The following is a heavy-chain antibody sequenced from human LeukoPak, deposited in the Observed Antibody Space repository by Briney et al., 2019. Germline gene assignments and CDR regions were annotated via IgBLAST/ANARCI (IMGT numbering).Heavy chain of an antibody. V-gene: IGHV3-64*01. CDR2: ITSNGGTT. CDR3: ARGIRWASDY. J-gene: IGHJ4*02. D-gene: IGHD4-23*01. CDR1: GFTFRSYG. Sequence: PGGSLRLSCVASGFTFRSYGMVWVRQAPGKGLEYVSGITSNGGTTYYGNSVKGRFTISRDNSKDTLYLQMGSLRTEDMAVYYCARGIRWASDYWGQGTLVTVAS.